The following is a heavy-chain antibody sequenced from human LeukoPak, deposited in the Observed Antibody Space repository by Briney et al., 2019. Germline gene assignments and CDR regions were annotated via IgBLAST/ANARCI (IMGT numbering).Heavy chain of an antibody. CDR1: GGSISSGDYY. CDR2: IYYSGST. D-gene: IGHD2-21*02. Sequence: PSETLSLTCTVSGGSISSGDYYWSWIRQHPGKGLEWIGYIYYSGSTYYNPSLKSRVTISVDTSKNQFSLKLSSVTAADTAVYYCARVRVVTRRSRVPHFDYWGQGTLVTVSS. V-gene: IGHV4-31*03. CDR3: ARVRVVTRRSRVPHFDY. J-gene: IGHJ4*02.